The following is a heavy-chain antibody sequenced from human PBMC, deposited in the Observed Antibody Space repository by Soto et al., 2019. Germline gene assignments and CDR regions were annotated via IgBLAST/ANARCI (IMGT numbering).Heavy chain of an antibody. D-gene: IGHD6-19*01. CDR2: IIPIFGTA. V-gene: IGHV1-69*13. J-gene: IGHJ4*02. CDR1: GGTFSSYA. Sequence: SVKVSCKASGGTFSSYAISWVRQAPGQGLEWMGGIIPIFGTANYAQKFQGRVTITADESTSTAYMELSSLRSEDTAVYYCARGIAVAGPYYFDYWGQGXLVTVSS. CDR3: ARGIAVAGPYYFDY.